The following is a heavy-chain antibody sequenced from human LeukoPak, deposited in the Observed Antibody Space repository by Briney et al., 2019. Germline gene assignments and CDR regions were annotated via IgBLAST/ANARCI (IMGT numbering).Heavy chain of an antibody. D-gene: IGHD3-22*01. CDR2: IKQDGSEK. Sequence: GGSLRLSCAASGFTFSSYWMSWVRQAPGKGLEWVANIKQDGSEKYYVDSVKGRFTISRDNAKNSLYLQMNSLRAEDTAVYYCAKDRDPYYYDSSGSAAFDPWGQGTLVTVSS. CDR1: GFTFSSYW. CDR3: AKDRDPYYYDSSGSAAFDP. J-gene: IGHJ5*02. V-gene: IGHV3-7*03.